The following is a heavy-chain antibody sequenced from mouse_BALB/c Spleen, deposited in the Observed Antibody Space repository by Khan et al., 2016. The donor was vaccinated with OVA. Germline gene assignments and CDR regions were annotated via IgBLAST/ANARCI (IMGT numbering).Heavy chain of an antibody. CDR3: ASHLTGSFAY. V-gene: IGHV5-6*01. J-gene: IGHJ3*01. CDR1: GFTFSSYS. D-gene: IGHD4-1*01. CDR2: ISSGGDYT. Sequence: EVKLVESGGDLVKPGGSLKLSCAASGFTFSSYSMSWVRQTPDKRLEWVATISSGGDYTYYPDSVKGRFTISRDNAKNTLYLQMSSLKSEDTAMYYWASHLTGSFAYWGQGTLVTVSA.